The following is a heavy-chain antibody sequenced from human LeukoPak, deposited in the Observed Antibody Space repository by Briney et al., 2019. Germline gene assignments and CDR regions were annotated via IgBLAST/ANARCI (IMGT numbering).Heavy chain of an antibody. CDR1: GFTVITND. V-gene: IGHV3-53*01. CDR2: LYSDGNT. Sequence: GGSLRLSCAASGFTVITNDMTWVRQAPGKELEWVSVLYSDGNTKYADSVQGRFTISRDNSKNTLYLEMNSLSPDDTAVYYCARGVEPLAANTLAYWGQGTLVTVPS. J-gene: IGHJ4*02. CDR3: ARGVEPLAANTLAY. D-gene: IGHD1-14*01.